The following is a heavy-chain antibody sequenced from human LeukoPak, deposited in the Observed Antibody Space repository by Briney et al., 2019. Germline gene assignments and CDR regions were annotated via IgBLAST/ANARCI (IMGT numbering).Heavy chain of an antibody. CDR1: GGSFSGYY. V-gene: IGHV4-34*01. CDR3: ARLSSGWPYYFDY. CDR2: INHRGST. D-gene: IGHD6-19*01. Sequence: SETLSLTCAVYGGSFSGYYWSSIRQPPGKGLEWIGEINHRGSTNYNPSLKSRVTISVDTSKNQFSLKLSSVTAADTAVYYCARLSSGWPYYFDYWGQGTLVTVSS. J-gene: IGHJ4*02.